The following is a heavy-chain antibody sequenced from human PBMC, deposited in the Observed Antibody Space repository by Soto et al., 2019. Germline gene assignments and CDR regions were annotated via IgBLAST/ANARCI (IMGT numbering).Heavy chain of an antibody. CDR3: ARLQAAAGDNDLTFDY. V-gene: IGHV4-31*03. D-gene: IGHD6-13*01. CDR1: GGSISSGGYY. J-gene: IGHJ4*02. Sequence: SETLSLTCTVSGGSISSGGYYWSWIRQHPGKGLEWIGYIYYSGSTYYNPSLKSRVTISVDTSKNQFSLKLSSVTAADTAMYYCARLQAAAGDNDLTFDYWGQGTLVTVSS. CDR2: IYYSGST.